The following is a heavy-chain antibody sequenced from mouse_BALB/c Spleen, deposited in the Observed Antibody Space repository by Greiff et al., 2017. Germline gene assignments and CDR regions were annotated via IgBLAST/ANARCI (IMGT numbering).Heavy chain of an antibody. Sequence: VQLQQSGPELVKPGASVRISCKASGYTFTSYYIHWVKQRPGQGLEWIGWIYPGNVNTKYNEKFKGKATLTADKSSSTAYMQLSSLTSEDSAVYFCARDGNYVGWFAYWGQGTLVTVSA. CDR1: GYTFTSYY. CDR2: IYPGNVNT. J-gene: IGHJ3*01. V-gene: IGHV1S56*01. CDR3: ARDGNYVGWFAY. D-gene: IGHD2-1*01.